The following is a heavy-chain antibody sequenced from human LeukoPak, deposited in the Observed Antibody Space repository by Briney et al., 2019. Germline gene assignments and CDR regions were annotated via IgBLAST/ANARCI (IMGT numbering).Heavy chain of an antibody. D-gene: IGHD5-12*01. Sequence: SETLSLTCTVSGGSISSYYWSWIRQPPGKGLEWIGYIYYSGSTNYNPFLKSRVTISVDTSKNQFSLKLSSVTAANTAVYYCASRGYSGYRFDPWGQGTLVTVSS. J-gene: IGHJ5*02. CDR2: IYYSGST. CDR3: ASRGYSGYRFDP. V-gene: IGHV4-59*12. CDR1: GGSISSYY.